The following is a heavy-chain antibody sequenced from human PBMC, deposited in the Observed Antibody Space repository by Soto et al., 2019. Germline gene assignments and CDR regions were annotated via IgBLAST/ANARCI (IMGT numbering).Heavy chain of an antibody. V-gene: IGHV3-23*01. CDR3: AKDKMGIAAH. CDR2: IGGSGGST. J-gene: IGHJ1*01. D-gene: IGHD6-13*01. Sequence: EVQLLESGGGLVQPGGSLRLSCAASGFTFSSYAMSWVRQAPGKGLEWVSAIGGSGGSTYYADSVKGRFTISRDNSKNKLYLQKSSLRAEDTAVYYCAKDKMGIAAHWGQGTLVTVSS. CDR1: GFTFSSYA.